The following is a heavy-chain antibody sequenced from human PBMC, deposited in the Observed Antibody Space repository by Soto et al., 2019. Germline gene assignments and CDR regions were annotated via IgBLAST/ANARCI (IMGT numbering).Heavy chain of an antibody. V-gene: IGHV4-30-2*01. D-gene: IGHD1-1*01. CDR1: GGSISSGVYS. CDR3: ARALEMSTIFDY. CDR2: IYHSGNT. J-gene: IGHJ4*02. Sequence: QLQLQESGSGLVRPSQTLSLTCAVSGGSISSGVYSWNWIRQPPGKGLEWIGYIYHSGNTYYNPSLKSRVTISVDRSKTQSSLKLTSVTAADTAVYYCARALEMSTIFDYWGQGTLVTVSS.